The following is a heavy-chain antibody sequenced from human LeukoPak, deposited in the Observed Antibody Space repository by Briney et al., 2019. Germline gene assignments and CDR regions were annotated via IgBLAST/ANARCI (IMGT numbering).Heavy chain of an antibody. J-gene: IGHJ5*02. CDR1: GYTFTSYG. Sequence: GASVKVSCKASGYTFTSYGISWVRQAPGQGLEWMGWISAYNGNTNYAQKLQGRVIMTTDTSTSTAYMELRSLRSDDTAVYYCARDRGTYSTDNWFDPWGQGTLVTVSS. V-gene: IGHV1-18*01. D-gene: IGHD2-2*01. CDR3: ARDRGTYSTDNWFDP. CDR2: ISAYNGNT.